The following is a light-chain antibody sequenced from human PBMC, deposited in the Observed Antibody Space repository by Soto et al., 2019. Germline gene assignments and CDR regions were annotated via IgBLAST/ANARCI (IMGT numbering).Light chain of an antibody. Sequence: EIVLTQSPATLSLSPGERATLSCRASQSVSSYLAWYQQKPGQAPGLLIYDASNRATGIPARFSGSGSGTDFTLTISSLEPEDFAVYYCQQRSNWTFGGGTKVEIK. V-gene: IGKV3-11*01. CDR1: QSVSSY. CDR2: DAS. J-gene: IGKJ4*01. CDR3: QQRSNWT.